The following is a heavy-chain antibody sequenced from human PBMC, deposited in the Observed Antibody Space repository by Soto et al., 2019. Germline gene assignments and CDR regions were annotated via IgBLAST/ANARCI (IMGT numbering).Heavy chain of an antibody. CDR2: IGTAGDT. D-gene: IGHD2-21*01. CDR1: GFTFSSYD. J-gene: IGHJ3*02. V-gene: IGHV3-13*01. Sequence: EVQLVESGGGLVQPGGSLRLSCAASGFTFSSYDMHWVRQATGKGLEWVSAIGTAGDTYYPGSVKGRFTISRENAKNSLYLXXXSXXXXDTAXXXXXRXSGGETGDAFDIWGQGTMVTVSS. CDR3: XRXSGGETGDAFDI.